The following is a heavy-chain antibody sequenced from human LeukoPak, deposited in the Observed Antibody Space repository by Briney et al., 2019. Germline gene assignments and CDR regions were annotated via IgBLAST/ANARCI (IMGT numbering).Heavy chain of an antibody. CDR1: GYTFTSYD. V-gene: IGHV1-8*01. CDR2: MNPNSGNT. CDR3: ARGRYYYDSSGYSNGY. D-gene: IGHD3-22*01. Sequence: ASVKVSCKASGYTFTSYDINWVRQATGQGLEWMGWMNPNSGNTGYAQKFQGRVTMTRNTSISTAYMELSSLGSEDTAVYYCARGRYYYDSSGYSNGYWGQGTLVTVSS. J-gene: IGHJ4*02.